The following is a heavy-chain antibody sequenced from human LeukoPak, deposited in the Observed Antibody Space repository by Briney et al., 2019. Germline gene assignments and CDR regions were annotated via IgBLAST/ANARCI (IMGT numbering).Heavy chain of an antibody. CDR3: ARDRTPLLMVYAMGY. CDR2: ISGSGGST. J-gene: IGHJ4*02. V-gene: IGHV3-23*01. CDR1: GFTFSSYA. Sequence: GGSLRLSCAASGFTFSSYAMSWVRQAPGKGLEWVSAISGSGGSTYYADSVKGRFTVSRDNSNNTAYLQMNSLRAEDTAVYYCARDRTPLLMVYAMGYWGQGTLVTVSS. D-gene: IGHD2-8*01.